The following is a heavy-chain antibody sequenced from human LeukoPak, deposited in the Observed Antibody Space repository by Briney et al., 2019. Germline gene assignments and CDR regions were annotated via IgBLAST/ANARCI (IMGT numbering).Heavy chain of an antibody. CDR3: ARRLLYSGGFDY. D-gene: IGHD1-26*01. CDR1: GFTFSSYA. J-gene: IGHJ4*02. V-gene: IGHV4-34*01. CDR2: INHSGST. Sequence: PGGSLRLSCAASGFTFSSYAMHWIRQPPGKGLEWIGEINHSGSTYYNPSLKSRVTISVDTSKNQFSLKLSSVTAADTAVYYCARRLLYSGGFDYWGQGTLVTVSS.